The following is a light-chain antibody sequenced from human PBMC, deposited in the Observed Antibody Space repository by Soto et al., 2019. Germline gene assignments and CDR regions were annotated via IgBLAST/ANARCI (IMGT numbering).Light chain of an antibody. CDR2: GAS. J-gene: IGKJ2*02. Sequence: EMVMTQSPATLSVSPGERATLSCRASQSVSSNLAWYQQKPGQAPRLLIYGASTRATGIPARFSGSGSGTEFTLTISSLQSEDFAVYYCQQYNNWPCTFGQGTKLEIK. CDR1: QSVSSN. CDR3: QQYNNWPCT. V-gene: IGKV3-15*01.